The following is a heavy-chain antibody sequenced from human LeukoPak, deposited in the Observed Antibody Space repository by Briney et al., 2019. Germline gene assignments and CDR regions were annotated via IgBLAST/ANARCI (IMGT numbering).Heavy chain of an antibody. D-gene: IGHD1-26*01. CDR1: GFTFSSYG. CDR3: ARDGSIVGATTWFDP. J-gene: IGHJ5*02. CDR2: ISYDGSNK. V-gene: IGHV3-30*19. Sequence: GGSLRLSCAASGFTFSSYGMHWVRQAPGKGLEWVAVISYDGSNKYYADSVKGRFTISRDNSKNTLYLQMNSLRAEDTAVYYCARDGSIVGATTWFDPWGQGTLVTVSS.